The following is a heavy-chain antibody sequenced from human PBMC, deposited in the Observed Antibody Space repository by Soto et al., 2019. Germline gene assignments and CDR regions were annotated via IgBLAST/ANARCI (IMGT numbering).Heavy chain of an antibody. CDR1: GYSFPSSF. CDR3: ARFLKGSSWTPPFDY. D-gene: IGHD6-13*01. J-gene: IGHJ4*02. CDR2: INPSGGGT. V-gene: IGHV1-46*01. Sequence: GASVKVSCKASGYSFPSSFIHWVRQAPGQGLEWMGIINPSGGGTRYAEKFQGRVAMTTDTSASTVYMELSSLRAEDTAVYYCARFLKGSSWTPPFDYWGQGTLVTVSS.